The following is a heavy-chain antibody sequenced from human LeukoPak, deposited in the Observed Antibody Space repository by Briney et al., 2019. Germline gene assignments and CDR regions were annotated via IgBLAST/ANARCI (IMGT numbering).Heavy chain of an antibody. V-gene: IGHV5-51*01. J-gene: IGHJ4*02. CDR2: IFTGDSDT. D-gene: IGHD6-19*01. CDR3: ARRSSGWYQDY. CDR1: GYSFTSYW. Sequence: GESLKISCKGSGYSFTSYWIGWVRQMPGKGLEWMGIIFTGDSDTRYNPSFQGQVTISADKSTNTAYLQWSSLKASDTAMYYCARRSSGWYQDYWGQGTLVTVSS.